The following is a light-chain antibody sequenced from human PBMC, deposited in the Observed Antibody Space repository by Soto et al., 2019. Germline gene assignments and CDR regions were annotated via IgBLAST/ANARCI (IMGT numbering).Light chain of an antibody. CDR3: SSYTSSSTVV. Sequence: QSVLTQPASVSGSPGQSITISCTGTSSDVGGYNYVSWYQQSPGKAPKLIIYDVSYRPSGVSNRFSASKSGNTASLTISGLQAEDEADYYCSSYTSSSTVVFGGGTQLTV. V-gene: IGLV2-14*01. J-gene: IGLJ2*01. CDR1: SSDVGGYNY. CDR2: DVS.